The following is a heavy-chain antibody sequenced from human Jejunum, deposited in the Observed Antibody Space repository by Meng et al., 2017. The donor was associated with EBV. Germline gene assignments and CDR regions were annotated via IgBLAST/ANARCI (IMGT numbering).Heavy chain of an antibody. CDR2: IYYSGST. CDR3: ARGAYFSSSWYYFDY. J-gene: IGHJ4*02. V-gene: IGHV4-39*07. Sequence: QLPLAESGPGLVRPSETLSLTCTVSGDSITGSDYYWCWIRQPPGKGLNWVGTIYYSGSTYYNPSLKSRVTISLDTSKSQFSLKLTSVTAADTALYYCARGAYFSSSWYYFDYWGQGTLVTVSS. D-gene: IGHD6-13*01. CDR1: GDSITGSDYY.